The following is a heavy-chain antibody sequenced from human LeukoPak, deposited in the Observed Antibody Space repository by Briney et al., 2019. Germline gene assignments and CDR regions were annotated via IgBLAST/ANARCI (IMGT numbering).Heavy chain of an antibody. CDR3: ARDNGGYDYDPYYYYGMDV. Sequence: GGSLRLSCAASGFTFSSYAMHWVRQAPGKGLEWVAVISYDGSNKYYADSVKGRFTISRDNSKNTLYLQMNSLRAEDTAVYYCARDNGGYDYDPYYYYGMDVWGQGTTVTVSS. CDR1: GFTFSSYA. CDR2: ISYDGSNK. V-gene: IGHV3-30*14. D-gene: IGHD5-12*01. J-gene: IGHJ6*02.